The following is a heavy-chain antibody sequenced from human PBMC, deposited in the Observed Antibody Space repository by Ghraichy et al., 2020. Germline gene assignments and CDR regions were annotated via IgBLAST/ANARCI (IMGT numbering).Heavy chain of an antibody. J-gene: IGHJ4*02. D-gene: IGHD3/OR15-3a*01. CDR3: VRERGLERQNYYFGY. Sequence: GGSLRLSCAGSGFSLNNYAMSWVRQAPGKGLEWVSRIGGSGRTTFYADSVKGRFTISRDNSKNTLYLHMNSLRGEDTAVYYCVRERGLERQNYYFGYWGQGTLVTVSS. CDR1: GFSLNNYA. CDR2: IGGSGRTT. V-gene: IGHV3-23*01.